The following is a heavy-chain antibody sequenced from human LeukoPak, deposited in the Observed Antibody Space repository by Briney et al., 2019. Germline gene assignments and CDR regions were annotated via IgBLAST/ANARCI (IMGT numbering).Heavy chain of an antibody. Sequence: GRSLRLSCAASGFTFSSYGMHWVRQAPGKGLEWVAVISYDGSNKYFVDSVKGRFTISRDNSKNTLYLQMNSLRPEDTAVYYCAKDPAWRLRNFDLPGTIDYWGQGTLVTVSS. CDR3: AKDPAWRLRNFDLPGTIDY. CDR2: ISYDGSNK. V-gene: IGHV3-30*18. CDR1: GFTFSSYG. D-gene: IGHD3-9*01. J-gene: IGHJ4*02.